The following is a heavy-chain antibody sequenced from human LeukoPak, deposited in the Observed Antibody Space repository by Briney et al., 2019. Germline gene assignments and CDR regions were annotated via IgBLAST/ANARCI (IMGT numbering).Heavy chain of an antibody. CDR1: GFTFSSYS. Sequence: PGGSLRLSCAASGFTFSSYSMNWVRQAPGKGLEWVSYISSSSSTIYYADSVKGRFTISRDNAKNSLYLQMNSLRAEDTAVYYCARERPYYYDSSGYQTLTWGQGTLVTVSS. D-gene: IGHD3-22*01. V-gene: IGHV3-48*04. J-gene: IGHJ5*02. CDR2: ISSSSSTI. CDR3: ARERPYYYDSSGYQTLT.